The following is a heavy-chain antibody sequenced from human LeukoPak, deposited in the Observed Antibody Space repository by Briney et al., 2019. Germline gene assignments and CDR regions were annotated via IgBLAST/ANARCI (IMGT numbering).Heavy chain of an antibody. D-gene: IGHD2-2*01. CDR2: IYPGDSDT. V-gene: IGHV5-51*01. J-gene: IGHJ3*02. CDR1: GYSFTSYW. Sequence: GESLKISCKVSGYSFTSYWIVWVRQMPGKGLEWVGIIYPGDSDTRYSPSFQGQVTISADKSISTAYLQWSSLKASDTAMYYCARGGYCSSTSCYGDAFDIWGQGTMVTVSS. CDR3: ARGGYCSSTSCYGDAFDI.